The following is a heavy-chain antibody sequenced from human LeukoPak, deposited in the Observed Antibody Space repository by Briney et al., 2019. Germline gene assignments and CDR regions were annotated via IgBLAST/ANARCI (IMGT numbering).Heavy chain of an antibody. Sequence: VASVKVSCKASGYTFSDYYMHWVRQAPGQGLEWMGWINPNSGGTNYAQKFQGRVTMTRDTSISTAYMELSRLRSDDTAVYYCARVGGLECSGGSCYIIRDAFDIWGQGTMVTVSS. V-gene: IGHV1-2*02. D-gene: IGHD2-15*01. J-gene: IGHJ3*02. CDR1: GYTFSDYY. CDR3: ARVGGLECSGGSCYIIRDAFDI. CDR2: INPNSGGT.